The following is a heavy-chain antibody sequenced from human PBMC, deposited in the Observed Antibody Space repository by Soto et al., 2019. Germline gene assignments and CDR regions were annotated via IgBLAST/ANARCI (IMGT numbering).Heavy chain of an antibody. CDR1: GFTFSSYS. CDR3: ARDSGYDSYYYYGMDV. D-gene: IGHD5-12*01. CDR2: ISSSSSYI. Sequence: GGSLRLCCAASGFTFSSYSMNWVRQAPGKGLEWVSSISSSSSYIYYADSVKGRFTISRDNAKNSLYLQMNSLRAEDTAVYYCARDSGYDSYYYYGMDVWGQGTTVTVYS. V-gene: IGHV3-21*01. J-gene: IGHJ6*02.